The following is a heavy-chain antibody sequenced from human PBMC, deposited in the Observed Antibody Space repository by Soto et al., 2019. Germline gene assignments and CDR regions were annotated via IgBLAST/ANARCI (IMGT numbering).Heavy chain of an antibody. Sequence: QVQLVQSGAEVKKPGASVKVSCKASGYTFTRYGITWVRQARGQGLEWMGWINGYNGNTKYAQKLQGRVTMTTDTSTSPAYMELRSLTSDDTAVYYCAREGDYPYYYYGMDVWAQGTRVTVSS. CDR2: INGYNGNT. CDR3: AREGDYPYYYYGMDV. J-gene: IGHJ6*02. V-gene: IGHV1-18*01. CDR1: GYTFTRYG. D-gene: IGHD4-17*01.